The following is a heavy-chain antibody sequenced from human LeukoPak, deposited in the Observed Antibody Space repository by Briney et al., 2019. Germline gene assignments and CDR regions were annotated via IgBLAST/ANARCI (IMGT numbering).Heavy chain of an antibody. D-gene: IGHD2-2*01. CDR3: ARDTSDYYYYYYMDV. J-gene: IGHJ6*03. CDR1: GFTFSSYS. V-gene: IGHV3-48*04. Sequence: GGSLRLSCAASGFTFSSYSMNWVRQTPGKGLEWVSYISSSSSTIYYADSVKGRFTISRDNAKNTLYLQMNSLRAEDTAVYYCARDTSDYYYYYYMDVWGKGTTVTISS. CDR2: ISSSSSTI.